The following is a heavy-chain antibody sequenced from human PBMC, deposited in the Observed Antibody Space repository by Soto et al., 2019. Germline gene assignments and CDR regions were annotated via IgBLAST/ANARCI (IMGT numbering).Heavy chain of an antibody. V-gene: IGHV4-59*08. J-gene: IGHJ3*02. CDR3: ARLDCSSTSCSSSEAAFDI. Sequence: SETLSLTCTVSGGSISSYYWSWIRQPPGKGLEWIGYIYYSGSTNYNPSLKSRVTISVDTSKNQFSLKLSSVTAADTAVYYCARLDCSSTSCSSSEAAFDIWAQGTMVPVS. CDR2: IYYSGST. D-gene: IGHD2-2*01. CDR1: GGSISSYY.